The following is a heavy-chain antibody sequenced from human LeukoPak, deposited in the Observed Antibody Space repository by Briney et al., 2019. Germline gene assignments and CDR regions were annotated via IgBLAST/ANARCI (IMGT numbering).Heavy chain of an antibody. V-gene: IGHV1-18*01. CDR2: ISGYNGDT. D-gene: IGHD3-3*01. Sequence: ASVKVSCQTPGDNFKTHAVSWWRQVPGQGLEWMGWISGYNGDTAFAQKFQGKVTMTKDTSTTTAYMELRSLTSDDTAVYYCARFWVFGADTSPPYHQGMDLWGRGTTVTVSS. CDR1: GDNFKTHA. CDR3: ARFWVFGADTSPPYHQGMDL. J-gene: IGHJ6*02.